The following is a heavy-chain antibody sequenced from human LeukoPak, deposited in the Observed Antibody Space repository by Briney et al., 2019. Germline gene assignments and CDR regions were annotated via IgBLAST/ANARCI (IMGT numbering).Heavy chain of an antibody. V-gene: IGHV1-46*01. CDR2: IDPSAGST. CDR3: ARAHYASSNIKVPFDV. Sequence: ASVKVSCKASGYTFTNYYMHWVRQAPGQGLEWMGVIDPSAGSTTYAQKFQGRVTMTRDTATSTVYMELSSLRSDNTAVYYCARAHYASSNIKVPFDVWGKGTTVTVSS. J-gene: IGHJ6*04. CDR1: GYTFTNYY. D-gene: IGHD3-22*01.